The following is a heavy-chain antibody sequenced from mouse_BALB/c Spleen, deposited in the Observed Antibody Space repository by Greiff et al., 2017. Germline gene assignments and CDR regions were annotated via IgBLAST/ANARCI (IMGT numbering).Heavy chain of an antibody. J-gene: IGHJ4*01. V-gene: IGHV1-82*01. CDR2: IYPGDGDT. CDR3: ASYYGNYGGGAMDY. Sequence: VQLQQSGPELVKPGASVKISCKASGYAFSSSWMNWVKQRPGQGLEWIGRIYPGDGDTNYNGKFKGKATLTADKSSSTAYMQLSSLTSVDSAVYFCASYYGNYGGGAMDYWGQGTSVTVSS. D-gene: IGHD2-1*01. CDR1: GYAFSSSW.